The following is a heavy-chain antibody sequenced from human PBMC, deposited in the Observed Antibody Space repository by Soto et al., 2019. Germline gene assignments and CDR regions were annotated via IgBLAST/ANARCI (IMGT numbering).Heavy chain of an antibody. Sequence: QVQLVQSGAEVKKPGSSVKVSCKASGGTFSSYAISWVRQAPGQGLEWMGGIIPIFGTANYAQKFQGRVTLTADDTTGTAYMELRSLRFEDTAVYYCAREGLEPQGYWGQGTLVTVSS. V-gene: IGHV1-69*12. CDR3: AREGLEPQGY. D-gene: IGHD6-19*01. CDR1: GGTFSSYA. CDR2: IIPIFGTA. J-gene: IGHJ4*02.